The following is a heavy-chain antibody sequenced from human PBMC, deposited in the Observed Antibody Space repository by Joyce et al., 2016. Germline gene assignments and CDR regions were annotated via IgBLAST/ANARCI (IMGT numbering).Heavy chain of an antibody. J-gene: IGHJ6*02. D-gene: IGHD2/OR15-2a*01. Sequence: QVQLVESGGTVVQPGGSLRLSCAASGFTFSNFPMHWVRQAPGKGLEWVSVRSYDGSDKYYAESVKGRFPISRDKSNNTLYLQMNSLIVEDSAVFYCARQAAARRYYFNYLDVWGQGTTVIVSS. CDR3: ARQAAARRYYFNYLDV. CDR1: GFTFSNFP. CDR2: RSYDGSDK. V-gene: IGHV3-30*04.